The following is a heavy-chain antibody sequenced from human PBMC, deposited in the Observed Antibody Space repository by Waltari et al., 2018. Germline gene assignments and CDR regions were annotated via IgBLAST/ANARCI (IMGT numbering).Heavy chain of an antibody. CDR3: ARGGGSSGDYPRIDY. J-gene: IGHJ4*02. D-gene: IGHD2-15*01. CDR2: IYTSGST. V-gene: IGHV4-61*02. CDR1: GGSISSGSYY. Sequence: QVQLQALRPGLGTPSQTLCLTRTVSGGSISSGSYYGIWITQPAGKGLEWIGRIYTSGSTNYNPSLKSRVTISVDTSKNQFSLKLSSVTAADAAVYYCARGGGSSGDYPRIDYWGQGTLVTVSS.